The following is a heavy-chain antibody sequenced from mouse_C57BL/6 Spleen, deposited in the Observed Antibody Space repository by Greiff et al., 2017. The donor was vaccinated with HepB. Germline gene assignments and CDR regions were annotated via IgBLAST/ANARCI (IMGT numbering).Heavy chain of an antibody. V-gene: IGHV1-26*01. Sequence: EVQLQQSGPELVKPGASVKISCKASGYTFTDYYMNWVKQSHGKSLEWIGDINPNNGGTSYKQKFKGKATLTVDKSSSTAYMELRSLTSEDSAVYYCARARVDGYWYFDVWGTGTTVTVSS. CDR3: ARARVDGYWYFDV. CDR1: GYTFTDYY. J-gene: IGHJ1*03. CDR2: INPNNGGT. D-gene: IGHD2-3*01.